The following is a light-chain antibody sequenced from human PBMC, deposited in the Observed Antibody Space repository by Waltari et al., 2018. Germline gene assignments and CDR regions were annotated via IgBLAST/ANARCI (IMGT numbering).Light chain of an antibody. CDR1: RSVIGY. J-gene: IGKJ4*01. CDR3: QQSHSSPLT. V-gene: IGKV1-39*01. CDR2: ATS. Sequence: DVQMTQSPSSLSASIGDRVTITCRASRSVIGYLNWYQQTPGKAPKFLIYATSTLQSGVPSRFSGSGYGTDYTLTISSLQPEDFATYYCQQSHSSPLTFGGGTNVEIK.